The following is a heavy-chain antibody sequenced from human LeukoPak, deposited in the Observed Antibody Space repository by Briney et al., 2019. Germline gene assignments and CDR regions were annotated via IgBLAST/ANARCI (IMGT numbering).Heavy chain of an antibody. J-gene: IGHJ4*02. Sequence: SEALSLTCAVSGGSISSSNWWSWVRQPPGKGLEWIGEIYHSGSTNYNPSLKSRVTISVDTSKNQFSLKLSSVTAADTAVYYCARETPTTVSDYWGQGTLVTVSS. D-gene: IGHD1-1*01. V-gene: IGHV4-4*02. CDR2: IYHSGST. CDR1: GGSISSSNW. CDR3: ARETPTTVSDY.